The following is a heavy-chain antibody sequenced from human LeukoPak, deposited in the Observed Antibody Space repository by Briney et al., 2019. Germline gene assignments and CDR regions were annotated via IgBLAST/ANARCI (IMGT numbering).Heavy chain of an antibody. CDR3: ARGHGDSPYYYYMDV. CDR2: ISSSGSTI. Sequence: GGSLRLSCAAFEFTFSDYYMSWIRQAPGKGLEWVSYISSSGSTIYYADSVKGRFTISRDNAKNSLYLQMNSLRAEDTAVYYCARGHGDSPYYYYMDVWGKGTTVTVSS. D-gene: IGHD4-17*01. CDR1: EFTFSDYY. J-gene: IGHJ6*03. V-gene: IGHV3-11*04.